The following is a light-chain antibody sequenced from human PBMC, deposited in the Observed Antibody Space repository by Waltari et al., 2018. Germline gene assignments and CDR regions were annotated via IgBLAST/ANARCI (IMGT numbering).Light chain of an antibody. CDR3: CSYAGSSTYV. V-gene: IGLV2-23*01. CDR2: GGS. CDR1: SSDVGSNNL. J-gene: IGLJ1*01. Sequence: QSALTQPASVSGSPGQSITISCTGTSSDVGSNNLVSWYQQHPGKAPKLVIYGGSKRPSGVSNRFSGSKSGNTASLTISGLQAEDEADYYCCSYAGSSTYVFGTGTKVTVL.